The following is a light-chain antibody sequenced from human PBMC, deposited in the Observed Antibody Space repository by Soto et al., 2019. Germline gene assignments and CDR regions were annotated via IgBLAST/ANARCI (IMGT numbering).Light chain of an antibody. J-gene: IGKJ5*01. CDR1: QSVSRN. CDR3: QQYNNWPFS. CDR2: DVS. Sequence: EIVMTQSPATLSVSPGERATLSCRASQSVSRNLAWYQQKPGQSPRLLIYDVSIRATGVPARFSATGSETDFTLTISGLQSEDSAVYFCQQYNNWPFSFGQGTRLETK. V-gene: IGKV3-15*01.